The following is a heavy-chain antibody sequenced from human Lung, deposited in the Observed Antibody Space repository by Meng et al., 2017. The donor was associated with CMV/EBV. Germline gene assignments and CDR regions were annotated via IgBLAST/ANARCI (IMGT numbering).Heavy chain of an antibody. J-gene: IGHJ5*02. CDR1: RHTFTGYD. CDR3: ARGYCSGGSCPVFDP. CDR2: MIPTSSNT. Sequence: DESKKLRVLVAVSCSDSRHTFTGYDSNLVRQATGLGLELMGWMIPTSSNTCDAQKFKGRGTMTRYTSISTLYMKLRILRFEDTAVYYWARGYCSGGSCPVFDPWGQGTLVTVSS. D-gene: IGHD2-15*01. V-gene: IGHV1-8*01.